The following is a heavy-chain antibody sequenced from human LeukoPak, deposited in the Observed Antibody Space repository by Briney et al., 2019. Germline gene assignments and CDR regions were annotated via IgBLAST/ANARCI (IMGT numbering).Heavy chain of an antibody. CDR1: GGSFSGYY. CDR3: ARGFWSPSLGTHYLDY. V-gene: IGHV4-34*01. CDR2: INHTGST. D-gene: IGHD1-14*01. Sequence: SETLSLTCAVYGGSFSGYYWSWIRQPPGKGLEWIGEINHTGSTNYNPSLKSRVTISVDTSKNQFSLKLSSVTAADTAVYYCARGFWSPSLGTHYLDYWGQGTLVTVSS. J-gene: IGHJ4*02.